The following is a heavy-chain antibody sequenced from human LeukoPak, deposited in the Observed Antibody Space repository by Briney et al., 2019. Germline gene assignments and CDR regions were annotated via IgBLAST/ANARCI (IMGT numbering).Heavy chain of an antibody. D-gene: IGHD2-2*02. CDR3: ASFNPKKYPMDV. CDR1: GGSISSYY. V-gene: IGHV4-4*07. J-gene: IGHJ6*02. CDR2: IYTSGST. Sequence: NPSETLSLTCTVSGGSISSYYWSWIRQPAGKGLEWIGRIYTSGSTNYNPSLKSRVTISVDTSKNQFSLKLSSVTAAGTAVYYCASFNPKKYPMDVWGQGTTVTVSS.